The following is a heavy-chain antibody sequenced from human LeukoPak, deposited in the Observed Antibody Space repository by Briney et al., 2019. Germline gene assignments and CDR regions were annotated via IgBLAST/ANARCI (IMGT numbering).Heavy chain of an antibody. Sequence: ASVKVSCKASGYTFTSYDINWVRQAPGQGLEWMGWMDPNRGNTGYAQKFQGRVTITRNTSISTAYMELSSLRSEDTAVYYCARGRLSGKVPAAARGYYYYMDVWGKGTTVTVSS. D-gene: IGHD2-2*01. CDR1: GYTFTSYD. J-gene: IGHJ6*03. V-gene: IGHV1-8*03. CDR3: ARGRLSGKVPAAARGYYYYMDV. CDR2: MDPNRGNT.